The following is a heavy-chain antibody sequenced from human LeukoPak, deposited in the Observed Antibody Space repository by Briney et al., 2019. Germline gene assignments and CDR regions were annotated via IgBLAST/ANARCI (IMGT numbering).Heavy chain of an antibody. Sequence: GGSLRVSCAASGFTFSSYSMNWVRQAPGKGLEWVSSISSSSYIYYADSVKGRFTISRDNAKNSLYLQMNSLRAEDTAVYYCARDAYAMVIRGYFDYWGQGTLVTVSS. CDR3: ARDAYAMVIRGYFDY. CDR2: ISSSSYI. D-gene: IGHD5-18*01. CDR1: GFTFSSYS. V-gene: IGHV3-21*01. J-gene: IGHJ4*02.